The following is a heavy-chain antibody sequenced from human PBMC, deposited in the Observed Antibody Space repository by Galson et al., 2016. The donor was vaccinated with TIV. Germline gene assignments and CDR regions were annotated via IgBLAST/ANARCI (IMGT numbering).Heavy chain of an antibody. CDR3: IRDLGRLRDF. CDR1: GNIFTRDY. J-gene: IGHJ4*02. V-gene: IGHV1-46*03. Sequence: SVKVSCKASGNIFTRDYVHWVRQAPGQGLEWMGVIDPTYGGTTFAQKFQALVTMTRDTSTSTVYMEVSSLKSDDTAVYYCIRDLGRLRDFWGQGTLVTVSS. D-gene: IGHD7-27*01. CDR2: IDPTYGGT.